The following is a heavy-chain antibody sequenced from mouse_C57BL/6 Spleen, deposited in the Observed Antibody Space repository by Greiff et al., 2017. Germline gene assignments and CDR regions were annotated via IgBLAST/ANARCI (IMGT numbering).Heavy chain of an antibody. D-gene: IGHD1-1*01. J-gene: IGHJ2*01. Sequence: VQLQQPGAELVKPGASVKLSCKASGYTFTSYWMQWVKQRPGQGLEWIGELDPSDSYTNYNQKVKGKATLTVDTSSSTAYMQRSSLTSEDSAVYYCARWENFYYGSSDYWGQGTTLTVSS. CDR3: ARWENFYYGSSDY. CDR1: GYTFTSYW. V-gene: IGHV1-50*01. CDR2: LDPSDSYT.